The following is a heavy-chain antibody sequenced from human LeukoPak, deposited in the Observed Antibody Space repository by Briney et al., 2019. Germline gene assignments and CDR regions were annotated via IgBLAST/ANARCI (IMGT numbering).Heavy chain of an antibody. CDR3: ARDGEYAVRGVTDYYMDV. CDR1: GYTFTSYA. D-gene: IGHD3-10*01. V-gene: IGHV1-3*03. J-gene: IGHJ6*03. Sequence: EASVKVSCKASGYTFTSYAMHWVRQAPGQRLEWMGWINAGNGNTKYSQEFQGRVTITRDTSASTAYMELSSLRSEDMAAYYCARDGEYAVRGVTDYYMDVWGKGTTVTVSS. CDR2: INAGNGNT.